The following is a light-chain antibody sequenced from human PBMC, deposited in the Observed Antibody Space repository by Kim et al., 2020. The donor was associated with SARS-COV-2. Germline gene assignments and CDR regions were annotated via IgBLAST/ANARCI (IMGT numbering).Light chain of an antibody. V-gene: IGKV3-11*01. CDR3: QQHSNWPRT. J-gene: IGKJ1*01. CDR1: QSIVNY. CDR2: DVS. Sequence: EIVLTQSPATLSLSPGQRATLSCRASQSIVNYLAWYQQKPGQAPRLVIYDVSNRATGIPARFSGSGSGTDFTLTISSLEPEDFAVYYCQQHSNWPRTFGQGTKVDIK.